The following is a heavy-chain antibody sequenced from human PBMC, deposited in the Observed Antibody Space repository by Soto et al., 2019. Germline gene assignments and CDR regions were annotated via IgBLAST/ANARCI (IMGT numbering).Heavy chain of an antibody. J-gene: IGHJ5*02. V-gene: IGHV1-69*08. Sequence: QVQLVQSGAEVKQPGSSVKVSCKASGGTFSSYTISWVRQAPGQGLEWMGRIIPILGITNYAQKFQARVNITADTSTSTSYMELSSLRSEDTAVYYCARDRGHIVVVPAAIQRAAGWFDPWGQGTLVTVSS. CDR3: ARDRGHIVVVPAAIQRAAGWFDP. CDR2: IIPILGIT. CDR1: GGTFSSYT. D-gene: IGHD2-2*01.